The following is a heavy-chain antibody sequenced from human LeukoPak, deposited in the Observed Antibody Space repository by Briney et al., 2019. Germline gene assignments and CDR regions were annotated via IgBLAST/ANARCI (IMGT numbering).Heavy chain of an antibody. V-gene: IGHV3-30*19. CDR2: ISYDGSNK. J-gene: IGHJ3*02. CDR1: GFTFSSYG. D-gene: IGHD2-21*02. CDR3: ARDPKHIVVVTAIDAFDI. Sequence: GGSLRLSCAASGFTFSSYGMPWVRQAPGKGLEWVAVISYDGSNKYYADSVKGRFTISRDNSKNTLYLQMNSLRAEDTAVYYCARDPKHIVVVTAIDAFDIWGQGTMVTVSS.